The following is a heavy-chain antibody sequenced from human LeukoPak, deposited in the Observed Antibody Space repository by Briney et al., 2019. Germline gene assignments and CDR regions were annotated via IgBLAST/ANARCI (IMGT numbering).Heavy chain of an antibody. D-gene: IGHD6-19*01. J-gene: IGHJ4*02. V-gene: IGHV7-4-1*02. CDR1: GYTFINYA. Sequence: ASVKVSCKASGYTFINYAVNWVRLAPGQGLEWMGCINTNAGNPTYAQGFTGRFVFSLDTSVSTAYLQISSLKAEDTAVYYCARGDWLVDYWGQGTLVTASS. CDR2: INTNAGNP. CDR3: ARGDWLVDY.